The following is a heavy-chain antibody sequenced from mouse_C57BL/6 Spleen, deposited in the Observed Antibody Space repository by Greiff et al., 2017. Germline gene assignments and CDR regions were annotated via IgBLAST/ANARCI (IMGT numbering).Heavy chain of an antibody. CDR2: IDPEAGET. D-gene: IGHD3-2*02. J-gene: IGHJ2*01. V-gene: IGHV14-2*01. Sequence: EVQLQESGAELVQSGASVKLSCTASGFNIKDYYMHWVQQRTEQGLEWIGRIDPEAGETKYASKFPGKATITADTSSNTAYLQLSSLTTEDTAVYYCVTAQAHFDYWGQGTTLTVSS. CDR1: GFNIKDYY. CDR3: VTAQAHFDY.